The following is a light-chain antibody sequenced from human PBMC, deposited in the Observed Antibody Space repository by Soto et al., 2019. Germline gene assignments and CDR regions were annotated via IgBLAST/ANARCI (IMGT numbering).Light chain of an antibody. CDR2: GAS. CDR1: QSVSSSY. J-gene: IGKJ4*01. Sequence: EIVLTQSPGTLSLSPGERATLSCRASQSVSSSYLAWYQQKPGQAPRLLIYGASNRATGIPDRFSGSGSGTDFTLTISRLEPEDFAVYYCQQYGSSPRALTFGGGTKVEIK. V-gene: IGKV3-20*01. CDR3: QQYGSSPRALT.